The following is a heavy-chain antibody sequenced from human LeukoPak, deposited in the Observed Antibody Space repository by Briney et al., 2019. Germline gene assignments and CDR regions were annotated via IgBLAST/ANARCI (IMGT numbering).Heavy chain of an antibody. Sequence: GASVMVSCKASGYTFTSYGISWVRQAPGQGLEWMGWISAYNGNTNYAQKLQGRVTMTTDTSTSTVYMELRSLRSDDTAVYYCARVFGGPELEWLLYDLDYWGQGTLVTVSS. J-gene: IGHJ4*02. CDR2: ISAYNGNT. V-gene: IGHV1-18*01. CDR1: GYTFTSYG. CDR3: ARVFGGPELEWLLYDLDY. D-gene: IGHD3-3*01.